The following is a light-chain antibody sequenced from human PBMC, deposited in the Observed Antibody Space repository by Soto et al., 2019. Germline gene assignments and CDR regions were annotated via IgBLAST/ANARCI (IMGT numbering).Light chain of an antibody. V-gene: IGLV1-44*01. CDR2: SNN. CDR1: SSNIGSNT. J-gene: IGLJ2*01. Sequence: QSVLTQPPSASGTPGQRGTISCSGSSSNIGSNTVNWYQQLPGTAPKLLIYSNNQRSSGVPDRFSGSKSGTSASLAISGLQSEDEADYYWEAWVDSLNGPVFGGGTQLTVL. CDR3: EAWVDSLNGPV.